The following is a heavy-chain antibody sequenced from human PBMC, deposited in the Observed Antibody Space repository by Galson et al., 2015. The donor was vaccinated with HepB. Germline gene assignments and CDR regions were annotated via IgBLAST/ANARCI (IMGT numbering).Heavy chain of an antibody. CDR2: ISYDGSNK. CDR1: GFTFSSYG. CDR3: AKAVGWELDY. D-gene: IGHD1-26*01. V-gene: IGHV3-30*18. J-gene: IGHJ4*02. Sequence: SLRLSCAASGFTFSSYGMHWVRQAPGKGLEWVAVISYDGSNKYYADSVKGRFTISRDNSKNTLYLQMNSLRAEDTAVYYCAKAVGWELDYWGQGTLVTVSS.